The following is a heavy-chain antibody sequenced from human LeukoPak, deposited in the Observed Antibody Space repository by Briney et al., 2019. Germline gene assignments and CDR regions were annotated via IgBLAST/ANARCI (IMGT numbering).Heavy chain of an antibody. D-gene: IGHD6-19*01. CDR2: ISGSGGST. Sequence: AGGSLRLSCAASGFTFSSYAMSWVRQAPGKGLEWVSAISGSGGSTYYADSVKGRFTISRDNSKNTLYLQMNSLRAEDTAVYYCAKGGGYSSGWITYWEDAFDIWGQGTMVTVSS. CDR3: AKGGGYSSGWITYWEDAFDI. J-gene: IGHJ3*02. CDR1: GFTFSSYA. V-gene: IGHV3-23*01.